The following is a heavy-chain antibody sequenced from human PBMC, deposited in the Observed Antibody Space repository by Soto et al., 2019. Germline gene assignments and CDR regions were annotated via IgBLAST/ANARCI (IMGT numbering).Heavy chain of an antibody. D-gene: IGHD6-19*01. CDR3: ASRPGYSSGWYSNAFDI. CDR1: GYTLTDLS. CDR2: FDPEDGET. J-gene: IGHJ3*02. Sequence: ASVKVSCKVSGYTLTDLSMHWVRQAPGKGLEWMGGFDPEDGETIYAQKFQGRVTMTEDTSTDTAYMELSSLRSEDTAVYYCASRPGYSSGWYSNAFDIWGQGTMVTVSS. V-gene: IGHV1-24*01.